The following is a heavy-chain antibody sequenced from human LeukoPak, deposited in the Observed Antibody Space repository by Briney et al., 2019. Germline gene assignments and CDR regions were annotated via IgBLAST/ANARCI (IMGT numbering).Heavy chain of an antibody. CDR2: IKSKSDGRTT. J-gene: IGHJ1*01. CDR3: ATEYCTSTSCYNYFQD. D-gene: IGHD2-2*02. Sequence: GGSLRLSCAASGFTFSNAWMSWVRQAPGKGLEWVGRIKSKSDGRTTDYAAPVKGRFTISRDDSKNTLYLQMNSLKTEDTAVYHCATEYCTSTSCYNYFQDWGQGTLVTVAS. CDR1: GFTFSNAW. V-gene: IGHV3-15*01.